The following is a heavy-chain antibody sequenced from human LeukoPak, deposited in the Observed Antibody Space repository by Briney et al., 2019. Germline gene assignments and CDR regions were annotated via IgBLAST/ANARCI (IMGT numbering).Heavy chain of an antibody. Sequence: GGSLRPSCAASGFTFSSYAMSWVRQAPGEGLEWVSAISGSGGSTYYADSVKGRFTISRDNSKNTLYLQMNSLRAEDTAVYYCAKDGARIAVAELDYWGQGTLVTVSS. CDR3: AKDGARIAVAELDY. V-gene: IGHV3-23*01. D-gene: IGHD6-19*01. J-gene: IGHJ4*02. CDR1: GFTFSSYA. CDR2: ISGSGGST.